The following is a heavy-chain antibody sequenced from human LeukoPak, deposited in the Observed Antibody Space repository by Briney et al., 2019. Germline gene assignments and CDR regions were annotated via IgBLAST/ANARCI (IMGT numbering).Heavy chain of an antibody. CDR2: IYHRGRT. CDR3: VCGYYPTETSFDY. J-gene: IGHJ4*02. Sequence: SETLSLTCTVSGYSISSGYYWGWIRQPPGKGLEWIGSIYHRGRTYYNPSLKSRVTISVDTSKNQFSLKLSSVTAADTAVHYCVCGYYPTETSFDYWGQGTLVTVSS. V-gene: IGHV4-38-2*02. D-gene: IGHD3-22*01. CDR1: GYSISSGYY.